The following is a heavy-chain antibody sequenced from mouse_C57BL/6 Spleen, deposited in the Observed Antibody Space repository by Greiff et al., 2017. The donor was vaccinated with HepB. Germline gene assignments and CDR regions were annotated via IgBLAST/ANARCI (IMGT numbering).Heavy chain of an antibody. D-gene: IGHD2-2*01. Sequence: VHVKQSGTVLARPGASVKMSCKTSGYTFTSYWMHWVKQRPGQGLEWIGAIYPGNSDTSYNQKFKGKAKLTAVTSASTAYMELSSLTNEDSAVYYCTRLGGYDETWFAYWGQGTLVTVSA. CDR1: GYTFTSYW. J-gene: IGHJ3*01. CDR3: TRLGGYDETWFAY. CDR2: IYPGNSDT. V-gene: IGHV1-5*01.